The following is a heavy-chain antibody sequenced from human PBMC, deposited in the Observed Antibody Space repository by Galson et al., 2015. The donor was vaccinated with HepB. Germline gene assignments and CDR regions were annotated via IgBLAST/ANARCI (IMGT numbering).Heavy chain of an antibody. J-gene: IGHJ4*02. CDR2: INPSGGST. CDR1: GYTFTSYY. V-gene: IGHV1-46*01. D-gene: IGHD3-10*01. Sequence: SVKVSCKASGYTFTSYYMHWVRQAPGQGLEWMGIINPSGGSTSYAQKFQGRVTMTRDTSTSTVYMELSSLRSEDTAVYYCASGGVGITMVRGVVDYWGQGTLVTVSS. CDR3: ASGGVGITMVRGVVDY.